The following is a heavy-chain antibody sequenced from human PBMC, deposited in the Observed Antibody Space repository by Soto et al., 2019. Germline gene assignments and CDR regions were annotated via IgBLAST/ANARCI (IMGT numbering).Heavy chain of an antibody. Sequence: SETLSLTCTVSGGSVTNSSYYWGWIGQSPGKGLEWIGSVYYRGRSYSKSSVKSRVTISVDTSKNRSSLSLNSVTASDTAVYFCVSQRTTVPTQAYFDYWGPGALVTVSS. J-gene: IGHJ4*02. CDR3: VSQRTTVPTQAYFDY. D-gene: IGHD4-17*01. CDR2: VYYRGRS. V-gene: IGHV4-39*01. CDR1: GGSVTNSSYY.